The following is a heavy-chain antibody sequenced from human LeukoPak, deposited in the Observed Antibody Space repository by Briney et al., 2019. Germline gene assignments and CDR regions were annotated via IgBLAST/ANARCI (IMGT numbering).Heavy chain of an antibody. V-gene: IGHV3-7*01. CDR2: INQDGSEE. CDR3: ARGGAAAGIPFDY. D-gene: IGHD6-13*01. CDR1: GFTFSNYW. Sequence: GGSLRLSCAASGFTFSNYWMSWVRQAPGKGLEWVAHINQDGSEEHYMDSVKARFIISRDNAKNSLYLQMNSLRAEDTAVYYCARGGAAAGIPFDYWGQGTLVTVSS. J-gene: IGHJ4*02.